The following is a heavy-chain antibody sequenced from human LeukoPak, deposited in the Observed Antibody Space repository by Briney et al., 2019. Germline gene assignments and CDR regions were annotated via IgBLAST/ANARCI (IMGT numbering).Heavy chain of an antibody. V-gene: IGHV3-30*18. D-gene: IGHD6-19*01. CDR3: AXXXXXXXXTXLADV. CDR1: GFSFSNYG. J-gene: IGHJ4*02. Sequence: GGSLRLSCVTSGFSFSNYGMHWVRQAPGKGLEWAAVISHDASEKYYADPVKGRFTISRDNSKNTRYLQMNSLRGEDTAIYYXAXXXXXXXXTXLADVWGQGTLVTVSS. CDR2: ISHDASEK.